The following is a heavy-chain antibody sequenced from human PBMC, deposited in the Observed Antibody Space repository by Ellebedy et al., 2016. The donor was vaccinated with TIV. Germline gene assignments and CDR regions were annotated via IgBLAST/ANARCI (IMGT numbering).Heavy chain of an antibody. CDR2: INPSDRKA. D-gene: IGHD2-15*01. V-gene: IGHV1-46*01. Sequence: ASVKVSCXASGYTFTGYYIHWVRQAPGQGLEWMGLINPSDRKASYAQRFQDRVTMTTETSTNTAYMELRSLRSDDTAVYYCARGYCSAATCPYGMDAWGQGTTVTVSS. J-gene: IGHJ6*02. CDR1: GYTFTGYY. CDR3: ARGYCSAATCPYGMDA.